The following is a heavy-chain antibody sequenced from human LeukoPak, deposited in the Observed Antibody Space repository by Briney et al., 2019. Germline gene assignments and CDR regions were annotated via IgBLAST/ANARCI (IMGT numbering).Heavy chain of an antibody. Sequence: PGGSLRLSCAASGFAFNNYVMTWVRQAPGKGLDWFSAISGSGDSTYYADSVKGRFTISRDSSKSTMYLQMTSLTADDTAVYYCAKGSGTSRPYYLDYWXXXTLVTVSS. CDR1: GFAFNNYV. D-gene: IGHD1-14*01. CDR2: ISGSGDST. V-gene: IGHV3-23*01. CDR3: AKGSGTSRPYYLDY. J-gene: IGHJ4*01.